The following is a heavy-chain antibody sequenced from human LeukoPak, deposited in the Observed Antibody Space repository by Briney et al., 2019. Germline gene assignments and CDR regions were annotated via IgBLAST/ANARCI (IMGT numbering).Heavy chain of an antibody. J-gene: IGHJ5*02. Sequence: PSETLSLNCSVTGGSSSSGGFYWSWIRQHPGQGLEWIGYIRNSGSTYYNPSLQSRAIISLDTSKSQFSLQLNSVTAADTAVYYCARVDGSGSKRWFDPWGQGVPVTVSS. CDR1: GGSSSSGGFY. D-gene: IGHD3-10*01. CDR2: IRNSGST. CDR3: ARVDGSGSKRWFDP. V-gene: IGHV4-31*03.